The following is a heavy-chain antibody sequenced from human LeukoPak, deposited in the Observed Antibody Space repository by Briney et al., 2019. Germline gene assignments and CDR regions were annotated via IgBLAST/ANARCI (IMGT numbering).Heavy chain of an antibody. CDR2: IKQDGSEK. CDR3: ARDTPAGLFDY. D-gene: IGHD3-10*01. V-gene: IGHV3-7*01. J-gene: IGHJ4*02. Sequence: GGSLRLSCAVSGFTFSSYWMSWVRQAPGKGLEWVANIKQDGSEKYYVDSVKGRFTISRDNAKNSLYLQMNSLRAEDTAVYYCARDTPAGLFDYWGQGTLVTVSS. CDR1: GFTFSSYW.